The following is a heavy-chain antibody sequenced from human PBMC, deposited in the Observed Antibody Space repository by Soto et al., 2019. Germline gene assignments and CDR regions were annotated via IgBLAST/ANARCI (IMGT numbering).Heavy chain of an antibody. CDR2: IYGGVST. J-gene: IGHJ6*02. D-gene: IGHD2-21*02. CDR1: CGSISDYF. CDR3: ARGNRADDSYETYFYYYGMDV. V-gene: IGHV4-59*01. Sequence: XATLSLTSTVSCGSISDYFWSWIRQAPGKGLEWIGYIYGGVSTDYNPSLKSRVTISVDTSKNQFFLKLNSVIAADTAVYFCARGNRADDSYETYFYYYGMDVCGQGTTVTVSS.